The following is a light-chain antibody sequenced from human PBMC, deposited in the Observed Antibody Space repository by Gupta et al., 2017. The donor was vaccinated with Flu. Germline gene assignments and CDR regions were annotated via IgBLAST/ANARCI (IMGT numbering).Light chain of an antibody. CDR1: QDIRYY. CDR2: DAS. CDR3: QQYDGLPHT. J-gene: IGKJ5*01. Sequence: DIQMTQSPSSLSASIGDRVTITCQASQDIRYYLNWYQQRPGRAPKLLIYDASNLETGVPSRFNGGGSGTDFSLTITSLQPEDIATYYCQQYDGLPHTFGQGTRLEVK. V-gene: IGKV1-33*01.